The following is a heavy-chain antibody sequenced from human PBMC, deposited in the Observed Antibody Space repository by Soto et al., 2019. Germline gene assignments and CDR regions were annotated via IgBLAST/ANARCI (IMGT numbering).Heavy chain of an antibody. CDR1: GGSFSGYY. J-gene: IGHJ6*03. Sequence: SETLSLTCAVYGGSFSGYYWSWIRQPPGKGLEWIGEINHSGSTNYNPSLKSRVTISVDTSKNQFSLKLSSVTAADTAVYYCARGRKKYCSGGSCTGGYYYYMDVWGKGTTVTVSS. V-gene: IGHV4-34*01. D-gene: IGHD2-15*01. CDR2: INHSGST. CDR3: ARGRKKYCSGGSCTGGYYYYMDV.